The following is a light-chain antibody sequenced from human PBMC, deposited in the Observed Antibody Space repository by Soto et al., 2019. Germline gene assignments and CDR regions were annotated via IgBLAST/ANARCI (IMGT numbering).Light chain of an antibody. J-gene: IGKJ1*01. CDR2: AAS. CDR1: QSVSSN. V-gene: IGKV3-20*01. CDR3: QQYGSSPWT. Sequence: ERVMTQSPATLSVSPGERATLSCRASQSVSSNLAWYQQKPGQAPRLLIYAASRRATGIPDRFSGSGSGTDFTLTISRLEPEDFAVYYCQQYGSSPWTFGQGTKV.